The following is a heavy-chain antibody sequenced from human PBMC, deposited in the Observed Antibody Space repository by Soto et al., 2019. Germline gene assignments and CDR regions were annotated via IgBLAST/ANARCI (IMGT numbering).Heavy chain of an antibody. D-gene: IGHD3-3*01. J-gene: IGHJ5*02. CDR3: AREGFLEWLDREFWFDP. Sequence: ASVKVSCKASGYTFTSYGISWVRQAPGQGLEWMGWISAYNGNTNYAQKLPGRVTMTTDTSTSTAYMELRSLRSDDTTVYYCAREGFLEWLDREFWFDPWGQGTLVTVSS. V-gene: IGHV1-18*01. CDR2: ISAYNGNT. CDR1: GYTFTSYG.